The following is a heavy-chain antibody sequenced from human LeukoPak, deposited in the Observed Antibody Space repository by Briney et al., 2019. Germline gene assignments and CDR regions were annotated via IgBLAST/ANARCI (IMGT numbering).Heavy chain of an antibody. D-gene: IGHD3-22*01. J-gene: IGHJ3*02. CDR1: GGSISSDSYY. CDR2: IYTSGST. CDR3: ARDGIGYYDTLDAFDI. V-gene: IGHV4-61*02. Sequence: PSQTLSLTCTVSGGSISSDSYYWSWIRQPAGKGLEWIGRIYTSGSTNYNPSLKSRVTISVDTSKNQFSLKLSSVTAADTAVYYCARDGIGYYDTLDAFDIWGQGTMVTVSS.